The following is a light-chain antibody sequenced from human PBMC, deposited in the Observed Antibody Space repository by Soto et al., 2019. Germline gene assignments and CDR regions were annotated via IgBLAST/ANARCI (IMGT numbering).Light chain of an antibody. V-gene: IGLV2-14*02. CDR1: SSDVGS. Sequence: QSALTQTASVSGSPGQSITISCTGTSSDVGSWYQQHPGKAPKLMIYEGTKRPSGVSNRFSGSKSGDTASLTISGLQAEDEADYFCNSYTTNDTQMFGGGTKVTVL. CDR3: NSYTTNDTQM. J-gene: IGLJ3*02. CDR2: EGT.